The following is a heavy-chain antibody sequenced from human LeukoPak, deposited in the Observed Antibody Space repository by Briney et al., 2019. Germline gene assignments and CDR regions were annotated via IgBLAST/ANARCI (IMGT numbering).Heavy chain of an antibody. J-gene: IGHJ4*02. V-gene: IGHV3-21*01. CDR2: ISSTTSYI. Sequence: GGSLRLSCAASGFTFSSYSMNWVRQAPGKGLEWVSSISSTTSYIYYADSVKGRFTISRDNAKNSLYLQMNSLRAEDTAVYYCARDHYGSGSYWGQGTLVTVSS. CDR1: GFTFSSYS. CDR3: ARDHYGSGSY. D-gene: IGHD3-10*01.